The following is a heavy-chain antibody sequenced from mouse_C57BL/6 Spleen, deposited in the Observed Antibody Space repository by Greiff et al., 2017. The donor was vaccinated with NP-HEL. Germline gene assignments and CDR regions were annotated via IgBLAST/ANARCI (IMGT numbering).Heavy chain of an antibody. Sequence: EVQGVESGGGLVKPGGSLKLSCAASGFTFSSYAMSWVRQTPEKRLEWVATISDGGSYTYYPDNVKGRFTISRDNAKNNLYLQMSHLKSEDTAMYYCARDYDKDAMDYWGQGTSVTVSS. CDR1: GFTFSSYA. CDR3: ARDYDKDAMDY. J-gene: IGHJ4*01. V-gene: IGHV5-4*01. CDR2: ISDGGSYT. D-gene: IGHD2-12*01.